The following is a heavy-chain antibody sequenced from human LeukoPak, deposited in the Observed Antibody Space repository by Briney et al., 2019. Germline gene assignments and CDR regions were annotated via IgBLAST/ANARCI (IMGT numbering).Heavy chain of an antibody. Sequence: PSETLSLTCTVSGGSISSYYWSWIRQPPGKGLEWIGYIYYSGSTNYNPSLKSRVTISVDTSKNQFSLKLSSVTAADTAVYYCARVNDFGVVTFFDYWGQGTLVTVSS. CDR1: GGSISSYY. J-gene: IGHJ4*02. V-gene: IGHV4-59*13. D-gene: IGHD3-3*01. CDR3: ARVNDFGVVTFFDY. CDR2: IYYSGST.